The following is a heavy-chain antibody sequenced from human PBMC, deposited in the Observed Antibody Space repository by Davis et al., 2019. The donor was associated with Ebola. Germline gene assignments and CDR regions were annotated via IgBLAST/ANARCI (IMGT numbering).Heavy chain of an antibody. J-gene: IGHJ6*02. V-gene: IGHV3-11*06. CDR2: ISSSSSYT. D-gene: IGHD5-18*01. CDR3: ARQLQKRGYSYGWYYYGMDV. Sequence: GGSLRLSCAASGFTFSDYYMSWIRQAPGKGLKWVSYISSSSSYTNYADSVKGRFTISRDNAKNSLYLQMNSLRAEDTAVYYCARQLQKRGYSYGWYYYGMDVWGQGTTVTVSS. CDR1: GFTFSDYY.